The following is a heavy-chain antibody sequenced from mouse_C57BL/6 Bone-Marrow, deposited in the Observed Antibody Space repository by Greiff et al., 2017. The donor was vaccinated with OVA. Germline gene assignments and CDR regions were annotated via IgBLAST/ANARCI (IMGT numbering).Heavy chain of an antibody. CDR1: GFSLTSYG. CDR3: AKTGTGWYFDV. J-gene: IGHJ1*03. V-gene: IGHV2-5*01. CDR2: IWRGGST. Sequence: QVQLQQSGPGLVQPSPCLSISCPASGFSLTSYGVHWVRQSPGKGLEWLGGIWRGGSTDYNAALMSRLAITKDNSKSQVFFKRNSLQADDTAIYYCAKTGTGWYFDVWGTGTTVTVSS. D-gene: IGHD3-3*01.